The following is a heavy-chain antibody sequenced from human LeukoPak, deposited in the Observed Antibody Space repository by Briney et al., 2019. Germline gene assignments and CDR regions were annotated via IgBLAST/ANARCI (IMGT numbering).Heavy chain of an antibody. D-gene: IGHD1-26*01. CDR3: ARGIRGVYSGIYCETHTYFEP. CDR2: ICYSGST. Sequence: PAETLSLTCTVSGVSISTYYWSWIRQPPGKGLEWMGDICYSGSTKYNASLKRRVTMSLDTSKNQFSLRLSSVTAEDTAVYYCARGIRGVYSGIYCETHTYFEPWGQGPLVTVYS. CDR1: GVSISTYY. V-gene: IGHV4-59*01. J-gene: IGHJ5*02.